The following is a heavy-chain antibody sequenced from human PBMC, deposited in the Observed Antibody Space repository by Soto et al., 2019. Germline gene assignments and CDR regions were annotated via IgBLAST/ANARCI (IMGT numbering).Heavy chain of an antibody. Sequence: PGGSLRLSCAASGFTFSSYWMHWVRQAPGKGLVWVSRINSDGSSTSYADSVKGRFTISRDNAKNTLYLQMNSLRAEDTAVYYCAKEHDFWSGYQNWFDPWGQGTLVTVSS. J-gene: IGHJ5*02. CDR1: GFTFSSYW. CDR3: AKEHDFWSGYQNWFDP. D-gene: IGHD3-3*01. V-gene: IGHV3-74*01. CDR2: INSDGSST.